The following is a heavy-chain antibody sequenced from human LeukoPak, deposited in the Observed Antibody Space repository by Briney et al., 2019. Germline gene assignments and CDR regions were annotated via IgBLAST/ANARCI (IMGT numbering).Heavy chain of an antibody. CDR1: GYTFTSYG. D-gene: IGHD6-13*01. CDR2: ISAFNGNT. J-gene: IGHJ4*02. Sequence: AAVRVSCKASGYTFTSYGISWVRQAPGQGLEWMGWISAFNGNTNYAQKLQGRVTMTTDTSTSTAYMELRSLRSDDTAVYYCARDIGSSWYGYFDYWGQGTLVTVSS. CDR3: ARDIGSSWYGYFDY. V-gene: IGHV1-18*04.